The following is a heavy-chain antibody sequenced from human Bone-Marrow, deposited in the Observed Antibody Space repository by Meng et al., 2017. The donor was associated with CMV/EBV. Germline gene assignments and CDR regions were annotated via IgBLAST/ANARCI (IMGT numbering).Heavy chain of an antibody. CDR2: ISYDGSNK. V-gene: IGHV3-30*04. Sequence: GESLKISCAASGFTFSSYAMHWVRQAPGKGLEWVAVISYDGSNKYYEDSVKGRFTISRDNSKNTLYLQMNSLRAEDTAVYYCAREWLGGGVDHRYFYYYGMDVWGQGTTVTVSS. CDR1: GFTFSSYA. CDR3: AREWLGGGVDHRYFYYYGMDV. J-gene: IGHJ6*02. D-gene: IGHD6-19*01.